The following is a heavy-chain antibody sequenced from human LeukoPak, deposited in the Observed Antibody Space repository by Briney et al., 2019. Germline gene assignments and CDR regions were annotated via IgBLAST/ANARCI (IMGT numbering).Heavy chain of an antibody. Sequence: GGSLRLSCAASGFTFSGSAMHWVRQASGKGLEWVGRIRSRANSYATAYAASVKGRFTISRDDSKNTAYLQMNSLKTEDTAVYYCTRQRMYMAYSDYWGQGTLVTVSS. J-gene: IGHJ4*02. CDR2: IRSRANSYAT. CDR1: GFTFSGSA. CDR3: TRQRMYMAYSDY. V-gene: IGHV3-73*01. D-gene: IGHD5-24*01.